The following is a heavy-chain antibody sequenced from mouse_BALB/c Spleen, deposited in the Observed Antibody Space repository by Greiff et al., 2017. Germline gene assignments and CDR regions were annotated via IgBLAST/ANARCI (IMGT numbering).Heavy chain of an antibody. CDR2: IDPSDSYT. CDR1: GYTFTSYW. J-gene: IGHJ1*01. V-gene: IGHV1-69*02. Sequence: QVQLQQPGAELVKPGASVKLSCKASGYTFTSYWMHWVKQRPGQGLEWIGEIDPSDSYTNYNQKFKGKATLTVDKSSSTAYMQLSSLTSEDSAVYYCARNYGYFDVWGAGTTVTVAS. CDR3: ARNYGYFDV.